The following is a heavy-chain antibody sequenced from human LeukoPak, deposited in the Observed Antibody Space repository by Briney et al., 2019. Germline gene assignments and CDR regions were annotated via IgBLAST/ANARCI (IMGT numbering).Heavy chain of an antibody. D-gene: IGHD2-15*01. CDR3: ARGYCSGGSCYSAFYYGMDV. V-gene: IGHV5-51*01. CDR2: IYPGDSDT. CDR1: GYSFTSYW. Sequence: GESLKISSKGSGYSFTSYWIGWVRQMPGKRLAWMGIIYPGDSDTRYSPSFQGQVTISADKSISTAYLQWSSLKASDTAMYYCARGYCSGGSCYSAFYYGMDVWGQGTTVTVSS. J-gene: IGHJ6*02.